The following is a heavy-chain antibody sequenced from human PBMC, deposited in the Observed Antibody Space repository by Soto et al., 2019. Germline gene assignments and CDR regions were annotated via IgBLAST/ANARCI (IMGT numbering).Heavy chain of an antibody. D-gene: IGHD2-2*01. CDR3: ARHEGNCRIPSCYLYYFDY. CDR1: GGSISSSGYY. V-gene: IGHV4-39*01. CDR2: IYYSGST. Sequence: SETLSLTCTVSGGSISSSGYYWGWIRQPPGKGLEWIGSIYYSGSTYYNPSLKSRVTISVDTSKNQFSLKLSSVTAADTAVYYCARHEGNCRIPSCYLYYFDYWGQGTLVTVSS. J-gene: IGHJ4*02.